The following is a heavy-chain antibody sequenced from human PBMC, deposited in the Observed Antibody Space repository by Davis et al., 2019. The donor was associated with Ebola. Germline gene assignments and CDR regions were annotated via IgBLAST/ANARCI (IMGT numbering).Heavy chain of an antibody. CDR1: GYTFTSYA. J-gene: IGHJ6*02. CDR3: ARDRITIFGVVTISYGMDV. D-gene: IGHD3-3*01. Sequence: ASVKVSCKASGYTFTSYAMHWVRQAPGQRLEWMGWINAGNGNTKYSQKFQGRVTITRDTSASTAYMELSCLRSEDTAVYYCARDRITIFGVVTISYGMDVWGQGTTVTVSS. CDR2: INAGNGNT. V-gene: IGHV1-3*01.